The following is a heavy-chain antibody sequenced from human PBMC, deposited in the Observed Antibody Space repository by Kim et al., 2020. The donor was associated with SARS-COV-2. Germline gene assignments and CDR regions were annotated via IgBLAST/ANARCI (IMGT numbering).Heavy chain of an antibody. Sequence: ASVKVSCKASGYTFTSYYMHWVRQAPGQGLEWMGIINPSGGSTSYAQKFQGRVTMTRDTSTSTVYMELSSLRSEDTAVYYCASYGSEIYYYYGMDVWGQGTTVTVSS. CDR2: INPSGGST. CDR1: GYTFTSYY. J-gene: IGHJ6*02. V-gene: IGHV1-46*01. CDR3: ASYGSEIYYYYGMDV. D-gene: IGHD3-10*01.